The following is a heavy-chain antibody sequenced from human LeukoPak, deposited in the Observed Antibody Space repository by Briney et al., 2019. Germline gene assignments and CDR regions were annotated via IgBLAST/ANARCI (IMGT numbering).Heavy chain of an antibody. J-gene: IGHJ4*02. V-gene: IGHV3-30-3*01. Sequence: GGSLRLSCAASGFTFTAYLIHWVRQAPGKGLEWVSVMSSDGNAMFYADSVKGRFTISRDNSKNTLYLQMNSLRAEDTAVYYCVRESEYYFDHSASFDYWGQGTLVTVSS. D-gene: IGHD3-22*01. CDR3: VRESEYYFDHSASFDY. CDR2: MSSDGNAM. CDR1: GFTFTAYL.